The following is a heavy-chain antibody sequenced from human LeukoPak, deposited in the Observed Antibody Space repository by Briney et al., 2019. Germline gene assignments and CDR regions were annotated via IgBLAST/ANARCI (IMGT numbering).Heavy chain of an antibody. CDR2: MNPNSGNT. CDR3: ARGASRSFDY. J-gene: IGHJ4*02. Sequence: ASVKVSCKASGYTFTGYYMHWVRQAPGQGLEWMGWMNPNSGNTAYVQKFQGGVTMTRTTSINTAYMELSGLRSADTAVYYCARGASRSFDYWGQGTLVTVSS. CDR1: GYTFTGYY. V-gene: IGHV1-8*02.